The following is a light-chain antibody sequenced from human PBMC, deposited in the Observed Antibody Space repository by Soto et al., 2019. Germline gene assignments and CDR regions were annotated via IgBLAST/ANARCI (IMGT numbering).Light chain of an antibody. CDR3: QQRIKWPLT. V-gene: IGKV3D-20*02. Sequence: EIVLTQSPGTLSLSPGERATLSCRASQSVSSSYLAWYQQKPGQAPRLLIYGASSRATGIPDRFSGSGSGTDFTLTISRLEPEDFAVYYCQQRIKWPLTFGGGTKVDIK. J-gene: IGKJ4*01. CDR2: GAS. CDR1: QSVSSSY.